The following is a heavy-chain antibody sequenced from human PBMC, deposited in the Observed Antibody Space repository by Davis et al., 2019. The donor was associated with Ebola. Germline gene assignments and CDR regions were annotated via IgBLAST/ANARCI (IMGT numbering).Heavy chain of an antibody. D-gene: IGHD6-6*01. Sequence: GESLKISCAASGFTFSSYWMSWVRQAPGKGLEWVANIKKDGSEKYYVDSVKGRFTISRDNAKNSLYLQMNSLRAEDTAVYYCARDKRSSSWLSAYGMDVWGQGTTVTVSS. J-gene: IGHJ6*02. CDR1: GFTFSSYW. CDR3: ARDKRSSSWLSAYGMDV. CDR2: IKKDGSEK. V-gene: IGHV3-7*03.